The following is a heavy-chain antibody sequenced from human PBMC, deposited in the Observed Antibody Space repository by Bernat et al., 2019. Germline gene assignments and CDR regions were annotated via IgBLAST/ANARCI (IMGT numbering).Heavy chain of an antibody. J-gene: IGHJ6*02. CDR2: VSYDGRNK. V-gene: IGHV3-30*04. CDR1: GFTFSDYS. D-gene: IGHD6-25*01. CDR3: VRDGAALYYYHGMDV. Sequence: VQLVESGGGVVQPGRSLRLSCVASGFTFSDYSLHWVRQAPGKGLEWVAVVSYDGRNKYYADSVQARFIISRDDSENTLYLQTDSLKSEDTAVYYCVRDGAALYYYHGMDVWGRGTTVTVSS.